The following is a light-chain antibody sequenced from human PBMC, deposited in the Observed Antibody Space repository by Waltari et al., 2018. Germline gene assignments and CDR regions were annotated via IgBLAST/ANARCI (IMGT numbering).Light chain of an antibody. CDR3: QQYGSSVMYT. V-gene: IGKV3-20*01. CDR2: GAS. J-gene: IGKJ2*01. CDR1: QSITKKF. Sequence: VLTHSPGTLSLSPGERATVSCRASQSITKKFFAWYQQKPGQAPRLLIYGASSRAAGIPDRFSGSGSGTDFTLTISRLEPEDSAVYYCQQYGSSVMYTFGQGTKLEIK.